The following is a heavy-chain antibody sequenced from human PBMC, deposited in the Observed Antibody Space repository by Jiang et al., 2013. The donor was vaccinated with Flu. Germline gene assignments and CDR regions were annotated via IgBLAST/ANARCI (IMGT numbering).Heavy chain of an antibody. CDR3: ARDGTLAAGLGY. D-gene: IGHD6-13*01. J-gene: IGHJ4*02. Sequence: SRDNAKNSLYLQMNSLRAEDTAVYYCARDGTLAAGLGYWGQGTLVTVSS. V-gene: IGHV3-11*05.